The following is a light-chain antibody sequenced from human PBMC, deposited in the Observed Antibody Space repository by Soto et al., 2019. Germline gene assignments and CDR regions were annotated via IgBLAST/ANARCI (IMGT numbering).Light chain of an antibody. Sequence: EIVMTQSPDTLSVSPGERATLSCRASQSVANSIAWYQQKPGQAPRLLIYSASTRATGIPARFSGSGSGTGFTLTISSLQSEDFAAYYCQQYNNWWTFGQGTKV. V-gene: IGKV3-15*01. CDR3: QQYNNWWT. CDR2: SAS. CDR1: QSVANS. J-gene: IGKJ1*01.